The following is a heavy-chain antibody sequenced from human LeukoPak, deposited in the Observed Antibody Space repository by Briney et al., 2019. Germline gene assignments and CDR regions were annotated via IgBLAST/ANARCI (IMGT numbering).Heavy chain of an antibody. J-gene: IGHJ6*02. D-gene: IGHD2-2*01. Sequence: SETLSLTGTVSGGSISSYYWSWIRQPPGKGLEWIGYIYYSGSTNYNPSLKSRVTISVDTSKNQFSLKLSSVTAADTAVYYCARLVPAAMSYYYYGMDVWGQGTTVTVSS. CDR2: IYYSGST. CDR1: GGSISSYY. CDR3: ARLVPAAMSYYYYGMDV. V-gene: IGHV4-59*08.